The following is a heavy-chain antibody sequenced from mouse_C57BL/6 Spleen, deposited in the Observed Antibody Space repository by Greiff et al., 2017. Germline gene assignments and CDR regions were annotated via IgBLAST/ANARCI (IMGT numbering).Heavy chain of an antibody. Sequence: VQLQQSGTVLARPGASVKMSCKTSGYTFTSYWMHWVKQRPGQGLEWIGAIYPGNSDTSYNQKFKGKAKLTAVTSASTAYMELSSLTNEDSAVYYCTAITTVNWYFDVWGTGTTVTVSS. V-gene: IGHV1-5*01. CDR2: IYPGNSDT. D-gene: IGHD1-1*01. CDR1: GYTFTSYW. CDR3: TAITTVNWYFDV. J-gene: IGHJ1*03.